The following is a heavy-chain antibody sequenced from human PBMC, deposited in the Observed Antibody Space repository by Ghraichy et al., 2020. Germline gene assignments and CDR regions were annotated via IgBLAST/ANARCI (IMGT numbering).Heavy chain of an antibody. CDR2: IYYSGST. Sequence: SETLSLTCTVSGGSISSSSYYWGWIRQPPGKGLEWIGSIYYSGSTYYNPSLKSRVTISVDTSKNQFSLKLSSVTAADTAVYYCARHFYGRREYYYYYGMDVWGQGTTVTVSS. CDR1: GGSISSSSYY. D-gene: IGHD3-10*01. J-gene: IGHJ6*02. V-gene: IGHV4-39*01. CDR3: ARHFYGRREYYYYYGMDV.